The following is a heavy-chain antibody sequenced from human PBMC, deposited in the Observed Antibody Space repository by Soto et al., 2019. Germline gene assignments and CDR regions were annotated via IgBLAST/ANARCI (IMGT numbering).Heavy chain of an antibody. J-gene: IGHJ4*02. CDR2: ISYDGKKK. CDR1: GFTFRVSG. D-gene: IGHD4-17*01. CDR3: AQEAPGASHFFDX. Sequence: GGSLRLSCAASGFTFRVSGMHWVRQAPGKGLEWVGYISYDGKKKYYTYSVKGRFTISRENAKKTLYLQMKSLRTEDTALYYFAQEAPGASHFFDXSCKGTLVTLS. V-gene: IGHV3-30*18.